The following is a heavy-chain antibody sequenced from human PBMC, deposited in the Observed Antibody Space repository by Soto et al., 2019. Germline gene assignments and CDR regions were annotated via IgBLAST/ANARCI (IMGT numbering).Heavy chain of an antibody. CDR3: LIAVAGSFAPDY. J-gene: IGHJ4*02. CDR2: ISSSSTYI. D-gene: IGHD6-19*01. V-gene: IGHV3-21*01. Sequence: PXGSLRLSCAASGFTFSPYSMNWVRQAPGKGLAWVSYISSSSTYIYYADSAKGRFTISRDNAKNSLYLQMNSLRAEDTAVYYCLIAVAGSFAPDYWGQGSLVTVSS. CDR1: GFTFSPYS.